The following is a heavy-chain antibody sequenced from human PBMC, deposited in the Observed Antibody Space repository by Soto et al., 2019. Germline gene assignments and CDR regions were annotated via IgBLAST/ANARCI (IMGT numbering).Heavy chain of an antibody. J-gene: IGHJ4*02. Sequence: EVPLLESGGGLVQPGGSLRLSCTASGFTFSDHAVTWVRQAPGKGLEWVSGISGGGSGAYYADSVKGRFTVSRANSKNTLFLQMDSLRAEDTAVYYCAIDLWWYTHWGQGTLVTVSS. CDR3: AIDLWWYTH. D-gene: IGHD2-15*01. CDR1: GFTFSDHA. CDR2: ISGGGSGA. V-gene: IGHV3-23*01.